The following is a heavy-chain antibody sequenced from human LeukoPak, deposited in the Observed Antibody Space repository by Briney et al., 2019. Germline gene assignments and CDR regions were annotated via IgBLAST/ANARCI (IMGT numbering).Heavy chain of an antibody. Sequence: ASVKVSCKASGYTFTSYGISWVRQAPGQGLEWMGWISAYNGNTNYAQKLQGRVTMTTDTSTSTAYMELRSLRSDDTAVYYCARPYYYDSSGYYNWFDPWGQGTLVTVSS. CDR2: ISAYNGNT. D-gene: IGHD3-22*01. CDR1: GYTFTSYG. J-gene: IGHJ5*02. V-gene: IGHV1-18*01. CDR3: ARPYYYDSSGYYNWFDP.